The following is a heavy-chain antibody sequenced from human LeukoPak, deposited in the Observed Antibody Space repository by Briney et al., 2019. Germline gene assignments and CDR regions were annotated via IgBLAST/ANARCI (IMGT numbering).Heavy chain of an antibody. V-gene: IGHV3-48*02. J-gene: IGHJ2*01. Sequence: GGSLRLSCAASGFIFTSYSMNWVRQAPGKGLEWVSYISTGSDTIYYTDSVKGRFIISRDNAKNSLYLQMNSLRDEDTAVYYCARDALHPRWYFDLWGRGTLLTVSS. CDR3: ARDALHPRWYFDL. CDR1: GFIFTSYS. CDR2: ISTGSDTI.